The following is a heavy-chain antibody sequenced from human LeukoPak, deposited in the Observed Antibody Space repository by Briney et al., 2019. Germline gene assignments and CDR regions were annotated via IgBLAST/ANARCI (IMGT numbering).Heavy chain of an antibody. J-gene: IGHJ4*02. D-gene: IGHD3-10*01. CDR1: GGSISNYY. Sequence: PSETLSLTCTVSGGSISNYYWSWIRQPPGKGLEWIGYIYYSGSTNYNPSLKSRVTISVDTSKNQFSLKLSSVTAADTAVYYCARITMVRGVMTLGYWGQGTLVTVSS. CDR2: IYYSGST. V-gene: IGHV4-59*01. CDR3: ARITMVRGVMTLGY.